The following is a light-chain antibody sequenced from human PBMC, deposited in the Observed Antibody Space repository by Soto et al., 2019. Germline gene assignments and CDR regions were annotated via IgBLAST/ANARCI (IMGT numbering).Light chain of an antibody. CDR2: GAS. V-gene: IGKV3D-20*02. Sequence: IVLTQSPGTLSLSPGERATLSCRASQSVSSSYLAWYQQKPGQAPRLLIYGASSRATGVPARFSGSGSGTDFTLTISSLEPEDFAVYYCQQRSNWPLTFGGGTKVAIK. CDR1: QSVSSSY. J-gene: IGKJ4*01. CDR3: QQRSNWPLT.